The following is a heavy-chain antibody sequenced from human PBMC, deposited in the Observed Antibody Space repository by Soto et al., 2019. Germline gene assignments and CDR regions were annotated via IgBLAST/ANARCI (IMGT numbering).Heavy chain of an antibody. CDR2: ISGDGSST. D-gene: IGHD1-7*01. Sequence: GGSLRLSCAASEFTFRSYWMHWVRQSPGKGLVWVSRISGDGSSTNYADSVKGRFTISRDNAKNTVYLQIDSLRAEDTAVYYCARSLPGTYGAFDLWGQGTVVTVSS. CDR3: ARSLPGTYGAFDL. J-gene: IGHJ3*01. CDR1: EFTFRSYW. V-gene: IGHV3-74*01.